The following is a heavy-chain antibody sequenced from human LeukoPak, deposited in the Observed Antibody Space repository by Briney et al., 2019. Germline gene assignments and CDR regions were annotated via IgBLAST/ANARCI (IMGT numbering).Heavy chain of an antibody. D-gene: IGHD1-26*01. CDR1: GFTFSSYE. J-gene: IGHJ6*02. V-gene: IGHV3-48*03. CDR2: ISSSGSTI. CDR3: TKGENGMDV. Sequence: GGSLRLSCAASGFTFSSYEMNWVRQAPGKGLEWVSYISSSGSTIYYADSVKGRFTISRDNAKNSVYLQMNSLRAEDTATYYCTKGENGMDVWGQGTTVTVSS.